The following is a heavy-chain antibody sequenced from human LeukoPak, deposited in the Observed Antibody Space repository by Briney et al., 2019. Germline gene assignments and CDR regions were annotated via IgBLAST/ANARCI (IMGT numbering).Heavy chain of an antibody. V-gene: IGHV3-48*01. J-gene: IGHJ4*02. D-gene: IGHD2-8*02. CDR2: ISSSSSTT. CDR3: ARGVVYAYFDY. Sequence: PGGSLRLSCAASGFTFSSNYMHWVRQAPGKGLEWVSHISSSSSTTYYADSVKGRFTISRDSATNTLYLQMNSLRAEDTAVYYCARGVVYAYFDYWGQGTLVTVSS. CDR1: GFTFSSNY.